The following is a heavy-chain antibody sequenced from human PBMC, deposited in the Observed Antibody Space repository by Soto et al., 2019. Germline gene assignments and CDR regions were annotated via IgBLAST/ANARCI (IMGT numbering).Heavy chain of an antibody. CDR2: IHYRGST. J-gene: IGHJ6*02. Sequence: KTSETLSLTCSVSVGSIACAYYLNWIRQHPGKGLEWIGSIHYRGSTYYNPSLQSRITISLDRSNNQFSLNLSSVTAADTAVYYCARVRDSFGLDVWGQGTTVTVSS. CDR3: ARVRDSFGLDV. CDR1: VGSIACAYY. D-gene: IGHD2-15*01. V-gene: IGHV4-31*03.